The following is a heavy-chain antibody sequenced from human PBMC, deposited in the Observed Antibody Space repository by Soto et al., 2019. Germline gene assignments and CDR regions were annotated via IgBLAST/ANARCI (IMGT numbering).Heavy chain of an antibody. CDR2: ISTSSSAI. V-gene: IGHV3-21*01. Sequence: EVQLVESGGGLVKPGGSLKLSCAVSGFAFRSYSMNWVRQAPGRGLEWLSSISTSSSAIYYADSVKGRFTISRDNAKNSLYLQMNSLTAEDTAVYFCARGGANFDTSTGYYDYYYYGMDVWGQGTTVTVSS. D-gene: IGHD3-9*01. CDR1: GFAFRSYS. J-gene: IGHJ6*02. CDR3: ARGGANFDTSTGYYDYYYYGMDV.